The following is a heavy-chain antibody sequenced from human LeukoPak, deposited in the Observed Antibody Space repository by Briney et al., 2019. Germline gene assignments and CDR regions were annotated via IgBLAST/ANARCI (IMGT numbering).Heavy chain of an antibody. V-gene: IGHV3-48*03. CDR1: GFTFSSYE. CDR2: ISSSGSTI. J-gene: IGHJ6*03. D-gene: IGHD3-16*01. CDR3: ARVGLGELDYYYMDV. Sequence: GGSLRLSCAASGFTFSSYEMNWVRQAPGKGLEWVSYISSSGSTIHYADSVKGRFTISRDNAKNSLYLQMNSLRAEDTAVYYCARVGLGELDYYYMDVWGKGTTVTISS.